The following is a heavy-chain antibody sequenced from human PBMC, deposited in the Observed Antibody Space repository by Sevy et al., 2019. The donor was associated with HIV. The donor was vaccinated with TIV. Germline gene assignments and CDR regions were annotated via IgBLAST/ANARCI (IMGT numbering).Heavy chain of an antibody. CDR2: INHSGST. Sequence: SETLSLTCAVYGGSFSGYYWSWIRQPPGKGLEWIGEINHSGSTNYNPSLKSRVTISVDTSKNQFSLKLSSVTAADTAVYYCARATYDCSGYYRYYYGMDVRGQGTTVTVSS. J-gene: IGHJ6*02. CDR3: ARATYDCSGYYRYYYGMDV. CDR1: GGSFSGYY. V-gene: IGHV4-34*01. D-gene: IGHD3-22*01.